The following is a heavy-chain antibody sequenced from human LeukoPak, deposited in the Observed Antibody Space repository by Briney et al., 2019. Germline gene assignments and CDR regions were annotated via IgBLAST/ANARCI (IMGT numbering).Heavy chain of an antibody. Sequence: SETLSLTCTVSGGSVSSGDYYWSWIRQPPGKGLEWIGYIYYSGSTDYNPSLKSRVTMSRDTSKNQFSLKVTSVTAADTAVYYCARESSRAVGYGLDVWGQGSTVTVSS. D-gene: IGHD4-23*01. CDR3: ARESSRAVGYGLDV. V-gene: IGHV4-61*08. CDR2: IYYSGST. J-gene: IGHJ6*02. CDR1: GGSVSSGDYY.